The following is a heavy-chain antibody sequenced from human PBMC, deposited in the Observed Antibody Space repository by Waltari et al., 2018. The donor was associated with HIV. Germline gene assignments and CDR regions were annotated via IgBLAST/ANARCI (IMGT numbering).Heavy chain of an antibody. CDR3: VKEHQYSHSWYSYYGMDV. Sequence: EVQVLESGGALVQPGGSLRLSCAASGVTFSNYGMSWVRQAPGKGLGWVSTIRCSGGSTYYAGSVKGRFTVSRDNSKNTLYLQMNSLRAEDTAVYFCVKEHQYSHSWYSYYGMDVWGQGTTVTVSS. CDR2: IRCSGGST. J-gene: IGHJ6*02. CDR1: GVTFSNYG. V-gene: IGHV3-23*01. D-gene: IGHD6-13*01.